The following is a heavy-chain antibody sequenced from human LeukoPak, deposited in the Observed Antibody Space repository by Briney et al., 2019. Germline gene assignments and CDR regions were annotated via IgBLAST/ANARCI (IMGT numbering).Heavy chain of an antibody. CDR3: ARGGRSAFDV. J-gene: IGHJ3*01. CDR1: GGXISSDHW. CDR2: IFHIGVT. V-gene: IGHV4-4*02. Sequence: SETLSLTCAVSGGXISSDHWWSWVRQPPGKSLEWIGEIFHIGVTNYKPSLKSRVSMSVDKSRHQFSLNLRSMTAADTAVYFCARGGRSAFDVWGPGTKVIVSS.